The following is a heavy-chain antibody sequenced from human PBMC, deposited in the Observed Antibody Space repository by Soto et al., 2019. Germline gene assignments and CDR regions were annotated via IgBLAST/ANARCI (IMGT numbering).Heavy chain of an antibody. J-gene: IGHJ6*03. CDR3: ARDLFDWLSQPPYYYYYMDV. CDR2: IYYSGST. V-gene: IGHV4-31*03. CDR1: GGSISSGGYY. D-gene: IGHD3-9*01. Sequence: SETLSLTCTVSGGSISSGGYYWSWIRQHPGKGLEWIGYIYYSGSTYYNPSLKSRVTISVDTSKNQFSLKLSSVTAADTAVYYCARDLFDWLSQPPYYYYYMDVWGKGTTVTVSS.